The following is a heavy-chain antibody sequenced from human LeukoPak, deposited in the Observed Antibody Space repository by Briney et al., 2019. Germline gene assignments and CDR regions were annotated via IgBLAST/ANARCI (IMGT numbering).Heavy chain of an antibody. Sequence: SVKVSCKASGGTFSSYAISWVRQAPGQGLEWMGGIIPIFGTANYVQKFQGRVTITADKSTSTAYMELSSLRSEDTAVYYCARATGANYHFDYWGQGTLVTVSS. J-gene: IGHJ4*02. CDR1: GGTFSSYA. D-gene: IGHD7-27*01. CDR2: IIPIFGTA. CDR3: ARATGANYHFDY. V-gene: IGHV1-69*06.